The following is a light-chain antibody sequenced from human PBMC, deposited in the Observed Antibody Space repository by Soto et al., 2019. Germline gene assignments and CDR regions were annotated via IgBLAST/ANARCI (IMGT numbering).Light chain of an antibody. V-gene: IGLV2-14*03. CDR3: SSYTRSTTLV. Sequence: QSALTQPASVSGSPGQSIAVSCTGSSSDIGDSNSVSWYQHHPGKAPKLMIYDVSNRPSGVSNWFSGSKSGNTASLTISGLQAEDEADYYCSSYTRSTTLVFGGGTKVTVL. J-gene: IGLJ2*01. CDR1: SSDIGDSNS. CDR2: DVS.